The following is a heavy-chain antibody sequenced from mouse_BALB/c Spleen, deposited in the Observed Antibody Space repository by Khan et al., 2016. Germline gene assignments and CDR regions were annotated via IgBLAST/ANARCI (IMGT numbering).Heavy chain of an antibody. V-gene: IGHV1-76*01. D-gene: IGHD2-14*01. J-gene: IGHJ2*01. Sequence: VQLQESGAELVRPWASVKLSCKTSGYIFTSYCIHWVKQRSGQGLEWIARIYPGSGSTYYNEKFTGKGTLTTDKCANTNNIELSRMKAEDSAVYTSSRSGEYDVEAVDSWGQGTTLTVSS. CDR2: IYPGSGST. CDR1: GYIFTSYC. CDR3: SRSGEYDVEAVDS.